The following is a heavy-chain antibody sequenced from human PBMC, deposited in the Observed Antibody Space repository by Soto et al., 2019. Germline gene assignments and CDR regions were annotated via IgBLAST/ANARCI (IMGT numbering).Heavy chain of an antibody. Sequence: ASVKVSCKASGYTFTGYYMHWVRQAPGQGLEWMGWINPNSGGTNYAQKFQGRVTMTRDTSISTAYMELSRLRSDDTAVYYCARDQSIEALRGRVWFDPWGQGTLVTVSS. CDR2: INPNSGGT. D-gene: IGHD6-6*01. CDR1: GYTFTGYY. V-gene: IGHV1-2*02. CDR3: ARDQSIEALRGRVWFDP. J-gene: IGHJ5*02.